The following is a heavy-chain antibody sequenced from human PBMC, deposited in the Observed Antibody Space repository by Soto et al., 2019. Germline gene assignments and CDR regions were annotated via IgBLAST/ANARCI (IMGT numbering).Heavy chain of an antibody. J-gene: IGHJ5*02. V-gene: IGHV4-30-2*01. D-gene: IGHD1-7*01. Sequence: TSETLSLTCAVSGGSISSGGYSWSWIRKPPGKGLEWIGYIYHIGSTYYNPSLKSRVTISVDRSKNQFSLKLSSVTAADTAVYYCARATILLELKLFDPLGQLPLVTFCS. CDR1: GGSISSGGYS. CDR2: IYHIGST. CDR3: ARATILLELKLFDP.